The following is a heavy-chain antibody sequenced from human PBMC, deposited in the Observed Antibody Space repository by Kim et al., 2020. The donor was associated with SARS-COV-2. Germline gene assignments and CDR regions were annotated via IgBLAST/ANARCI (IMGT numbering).Heavy chain of an antibody. CDR3: ARGLSRDSSSFSPVVQQQLAVLNAEYYFDY. CDR2: INHSGST. CDR1: GGSFSGYY. V-gene: IGHV4-34*01. J-gene: IGHJ4*02. Sequence: SETLSLTCAVYGGSFSGYYWSWIRQPPGKGLEWIGEINHSGSTNYNPSLKSRVTISVDTSKNQFSLKLSSVTAADTAVYYCARGLSRDSSSFSPVVQQQLAVLNAEYYFDYWGEGTLVTVSS. D-gene: IGHD6-13*01.